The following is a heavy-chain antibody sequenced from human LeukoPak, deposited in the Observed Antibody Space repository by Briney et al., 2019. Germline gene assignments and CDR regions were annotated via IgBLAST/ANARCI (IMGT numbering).Heavy chain of an antibody. CDR3: ATDIVGATMGDY. CDR1: GFTFSSYA. CDR2: ISGSGGST. J-gene: IGHJ4*02. V-gene: IGHV3-23*01. Sequence: GGSLRLSCAASGFTFSSYAMSWVRQAPGKGLEWVSAISGSGGSTYYADSVKGRFTISRDNSKNTLYLQMNSLRAEDTAVYYCATDIVGATMGDYWGQGTLVTVSS. D-gene: IGHD1-26*01.